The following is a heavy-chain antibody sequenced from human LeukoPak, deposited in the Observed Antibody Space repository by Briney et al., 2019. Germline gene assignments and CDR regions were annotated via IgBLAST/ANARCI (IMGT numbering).Heavy chain of an antibody. J-gene: IGHJ6*02. V-gene: IGHV3-33*01. CDR2: IWYDGTNK. D-gene: IGHD2-2*01. CDR1: GFTLSSYG. Sequence: GGSLRLSCAASGFTLSSYGMHWVRQAPGKGVEWVAAIWYDGTNKYYADSVKGRFTISRDNSKNTLFLQMNSLRAEDTAVYYCARVGGYCSSTSCYGYYYYGMDVWGQGTTVTVSS. CDR3: ARVGGYCSSTSCYGYYYYGMDV.